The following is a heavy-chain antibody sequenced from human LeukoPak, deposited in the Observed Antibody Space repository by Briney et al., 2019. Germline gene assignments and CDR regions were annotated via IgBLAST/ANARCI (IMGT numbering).Heavy chain of an antibody. D-gene: IGHD3-3*02. V-gene: IGHV3-30*03. CDR2: ISYDGSNK. CDR3: ASPFVLHSMAFDI. J-gene: IGHJ3*02. CDR1: GFTFSSYG. Sequence: PGGSLRLSCAASGFTFSSYGMHWVRQAPGKGLEWVAVISYDGSNKYYADSVKGRFTISRDNSKNTLYLQMNSLRAEDTAVYYCASPFVLHSMAFDIWGQGTMATVSS.